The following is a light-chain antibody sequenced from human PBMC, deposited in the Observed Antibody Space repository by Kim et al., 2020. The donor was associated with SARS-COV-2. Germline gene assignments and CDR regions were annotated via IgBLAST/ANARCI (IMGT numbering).Light chain of an antibody. CDR3: QQSYTIPFT. J-gene: IGKJ4*01. CDR2: AAS. Sequence: DIQMTQSPSSLSASVGDRVTITCRASQSITNHLNWYQQKPGKAPKLLIYAASTLQSGVPSKFSGSGSGTDFALTISSLQLGDFATYFCQQSYTIPFTFGGGTKVDIK. CDR1: QSITNH. V-gene: IGKV1-39*01.